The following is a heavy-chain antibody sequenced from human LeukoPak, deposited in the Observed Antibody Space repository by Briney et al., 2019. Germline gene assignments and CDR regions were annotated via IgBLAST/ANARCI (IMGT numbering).Heavy chain of an antibody. CDR2: INHSGST. CDR3: ARGPPGGFDP. V-gene: IGHV4-34*01. CDR1: GGSFSGYY. Sequence: SETLSLTCAVYGGSFSGYYWSWIRQPPGKGLEWIGEINHSGSTNYNPSLKSRVTISVDTSKNQFSLKLSSVTAADTAVYYCARGPPGGFDPWGQGTLVTVSS. J-gene: IGHJ5*02. D-gene: IGHD7-27*01.